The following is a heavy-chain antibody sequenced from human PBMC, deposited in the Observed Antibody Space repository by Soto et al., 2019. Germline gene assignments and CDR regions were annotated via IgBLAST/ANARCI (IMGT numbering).Heavy chain of an antibody. V-gene: IGHV4-39*01. J-gene: IGHJ4*02. D-gene: IGHD6-13*01. CDR3: AKARPSSLYPEKKYYFDY. CDR1: GGSISSSSYY. CDR2: IYYSGST. Sequence: SETLSLTCTVSGGSISSSSYYWGWIRQPPGKGLEWIGSIYYSGSTYYNPSLKSRVTISVDTSKNQFSLKLSSVTAADTAVYYCAKARPSSLYPEKKYYFDYWGQGTLVTVSS.